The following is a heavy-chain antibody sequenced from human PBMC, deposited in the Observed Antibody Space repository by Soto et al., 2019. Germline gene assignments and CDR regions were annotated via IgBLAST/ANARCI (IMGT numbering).Heavy chain of an antibody. CDR1: GGSISSGDYC. V-gene: IGHV4-30-4*01. CDR2: IYYSGST. D-gene: IGHD6-6*01. Sequence: PSETLSLTCTVSGGSISSGDYCWSWIRQPPGKGLEWIGYIYYSGSTYYNPSLKSRVTISVDTSKNQFSLKLSSVTAADTAVYYCARDSSSSLYYYGMAVWGQGTTVTVSS. CDR3: ARDSSSSLYYYGMAV. J-gene: IGHJ6*01.